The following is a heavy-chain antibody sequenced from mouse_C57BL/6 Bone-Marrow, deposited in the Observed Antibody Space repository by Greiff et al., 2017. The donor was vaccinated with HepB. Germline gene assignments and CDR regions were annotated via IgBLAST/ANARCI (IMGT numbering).Heavy chain of an antibody. CDR3: ARDYGSSYGRFAY. V-gene: IGHV1-64*01. D-gene: IGHD1-1*01. Sequence: VQLQQPGAELVKPGASVKLSCKASGYTFTSYWMHWVKQRPGQGLEWIGMIHPNSGSTNYNEKFKSKATLTVDKSSSTAYMQLSSLTSEDSAVYYCARDYGSSYGRFAYWGQGTLVTVSA. CDR1: GYTFTSYW. CDR2: IHPNSGST. J-gene: IGHJ3*01.